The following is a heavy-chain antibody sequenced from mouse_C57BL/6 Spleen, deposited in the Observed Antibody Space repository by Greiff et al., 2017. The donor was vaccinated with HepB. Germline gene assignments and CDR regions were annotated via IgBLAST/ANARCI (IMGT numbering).Heavy chain of an antibody. D-gene: IGHD1-2*01. CDR1: GYTFTSYW. CDR3: ARGPLHGRFAY. Sequence: QVQLQQPGAELVKPGASVKLSCKASGYTFTSYWMQWVKQRPGQGLEWIGEIDPSDSYTNYNQKFKGKATLTVDTSSSTAYMQLSSLTSEDSAVYYCARGPLHGRFAYWGQGTLVTVSA. J-gene: IGHJ3*01. CDR2: IDPSDSYT. V-gene: IGHV1-50*01.